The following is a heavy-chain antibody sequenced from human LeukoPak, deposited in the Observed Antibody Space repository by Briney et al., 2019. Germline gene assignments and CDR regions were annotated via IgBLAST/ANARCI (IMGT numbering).Heavy chain of an antibody. J-gene: IGHJ6*02. V-gene: IGHV3-11*01. CDR2: ISSSDSTI. CDR1: GFTFSDYY. CDR3: ARDGPDIVVVPAAILRYYYYGVDV. Sequence: PGGSLRLSCAASGFTFSDYYMSWIRQAPGKGLEWVSYISSSDSTIYYADSVKGRFTISRDNAKNSLYLQMNSLRAEDTAVYYCARDGPDIVVVPAAILRYYYYGVDVWGQGTTVTVSS. D-gene: IGHD2-2*02.